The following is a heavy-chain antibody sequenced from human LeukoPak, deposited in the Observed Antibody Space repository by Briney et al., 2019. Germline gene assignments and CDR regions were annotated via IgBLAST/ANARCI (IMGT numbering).Heavy chain of an antibody. CDR3: ARSALLWELRYFDY. V-gene: IGHV1-18*01. J-gene: IGHJ4*02. CDR1: GYTFTIYG. D-gene: IGHD1-26*01. CDR2: ISAYNGNT. Sequence: VASVTVSCKASGYTFTIYGISWVRQAPGQGLEWMGWISAYNGNTNYAQKLQGRVTMTTDTSTSTAYMELRSLRSDDTAVYYCARSALLWELRYFDYWGQGTLVTVSS.